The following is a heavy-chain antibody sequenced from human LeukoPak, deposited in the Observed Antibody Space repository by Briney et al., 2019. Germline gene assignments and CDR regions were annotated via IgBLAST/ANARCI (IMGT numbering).Heavy chain of an antibody. D-gene: IGHD4-17*01. V-gene: IGHV1-24*01. Sequence: GASVKVSCKVSGYTLTELSMHWVRQAPGKGLEWMGGFDPEDGETIYAQKFQGRVTMTEDTSTDTAYMELSSLRSEDTAVYYCATDFIYYGDHLPYDYWGQGTLVTVSS. CDR1: GYTLTELS. CDR3: ATDFIYYGDHLPYDY. CDR2: FDPEDGET. J-gene: IGHJ4*02.